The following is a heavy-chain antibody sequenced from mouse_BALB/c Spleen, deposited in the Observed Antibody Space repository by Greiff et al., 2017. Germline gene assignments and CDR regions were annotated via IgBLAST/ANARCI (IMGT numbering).Heavy chain of an antibody. CDR1: GYTFTDYE. CDR2: IDPETGGT. J-gene: IGHJ1*01. CDR3: TRSLRYFDV. Sequence: VKLQESGAELVRPGASVTLSCKASGYTFTDYEMHWVKQTPVHGLEWIGAIDPETGGTAYNQKFKGKATLTADKSSSTAYMELRSLTSEDSAVYYCTRSLRYFDVWGAGTTVTVSS. D-gene: IGHD2-10*01. V-gene: IGHV1-15*01.